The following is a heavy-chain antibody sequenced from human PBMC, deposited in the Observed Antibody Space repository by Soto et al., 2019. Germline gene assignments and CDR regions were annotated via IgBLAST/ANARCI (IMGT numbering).Heavy chain of an antibody. V-gene: IGHV3-33*01. CDR2: IWYDGSNK. J-gene: IGHJ5*02. CDR3: ARDPLGYCSGGSCPNWFDP. D-gene: IGHD2-15*01. Sequence: GGSLRLSCAASGFTFSSYGMHWVRRAPGKGLEWVAVIWYDGSNKYYADSVKGRFTISRDNSKNTLYLQMNSLRAEDTAVYYCARDPLGYCSGGSCPNWFDPWGQGTLVTVSS. CDR1: GFTFSSYG.